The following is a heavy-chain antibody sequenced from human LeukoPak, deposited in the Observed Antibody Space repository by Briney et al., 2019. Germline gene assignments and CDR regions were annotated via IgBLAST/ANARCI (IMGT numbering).Heavy chain of an antibody. CDR3: AKGYCSSTSCYSGCDY. V-gene: IGHV3-23*01. D-gene: IGHD2-2*01. J-gene: IGHJ4*02. Sequence: PGGSLRLSCAASGFTFSSYAMSWVRQAPGKGLEWVSGISRSGDSTYYADSVKSRFTISRDNSKNTVYLQMNSLRAEDTAVYYCAKGYCSSTSCYSGCDYWGQGILVTVSS. CDR1: GFTFSSYA. CDR2: ISRSGDST.